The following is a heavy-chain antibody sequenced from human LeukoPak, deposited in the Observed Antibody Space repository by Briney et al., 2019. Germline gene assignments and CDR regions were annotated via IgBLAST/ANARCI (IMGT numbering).Heavy chain of an antibody. Sequence: SETLSLTCTVSGGSINNYYCNWIRQPPGKELEWIGYIYYSGSTNYNPSLKSRVTISVDTSKNQFSLNLSSVTAADTAVYYCARATLSTRTAFYISGQGTMVTVSP. D-gene: IGHD2-2*01. J-gene: IGHJ3*02. CDR2: IYYSGST. CDR3: ARATLSTRTAFYI. CDR1: GGSINNYY. V-gene: IGHV4-59*01.